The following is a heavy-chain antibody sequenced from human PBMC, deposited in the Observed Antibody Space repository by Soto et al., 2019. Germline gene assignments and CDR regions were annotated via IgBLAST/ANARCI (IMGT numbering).Heavy chain of an antibody. CDR1: GYTLIEVA. D-gene: IGHD4-17*01. CDR3: TTYHGDYNFDH. CDR2: FDPDEAET. J-gene: IGHJ5*02. V-gene: IGHV1-24*01. Sequence: QVPLVQSGAEVKKPGASVKVSCKVSGYTLIEVAMHWVRQAPGKGLEWLGGFDPDEAETIYAQHFQGRVTMTEDTSTDTVYMELSSLRSEDTALYFCTTYHGDYNFDHWGQGTLVTVSS.